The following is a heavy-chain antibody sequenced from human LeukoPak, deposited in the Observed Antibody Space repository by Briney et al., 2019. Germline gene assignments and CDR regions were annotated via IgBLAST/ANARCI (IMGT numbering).Heavy chain of an antibody. CDR1: GGSISDGGYY. Sequence: SQTLSLTCTVSGGSISDGGYYWSGIRQHPGKGLEWIGYIYDSGTTYYSPALQSRVTISVDTSDNKFSLKLKSLTAADTAVYYCARGGDRRGFDYWGQGTLVTVSS. V-gene: IGHV4-31*03. CDR3: ARGGDRRGFDY. D-gene: IGHD1-14*01. CDR2: IYDSGTT. J-gene: IGHJ4*02.